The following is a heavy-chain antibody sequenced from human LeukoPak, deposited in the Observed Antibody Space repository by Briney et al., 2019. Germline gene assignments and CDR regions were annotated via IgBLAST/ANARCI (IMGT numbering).Heavy chain of an antibody. Sequence: PSETLSLTCTVSGGSISSGSYYWGWIRQPPGKGLEWIGSIYYSGSTYYNPSLKSRVTISVDTSKNQFSLKLSSVTAADTAVYYCARASLGYSSGPWFDPWGQGTLVTVSS. J-gene: IGHJ5*02. CDR2: IYYSGST. V-gene: IGHV4-39*07. D-gene: IGHD6-19*01. CDR3: ARASLGYSSGPWFDP. CDR1: GGSISSGSYY.